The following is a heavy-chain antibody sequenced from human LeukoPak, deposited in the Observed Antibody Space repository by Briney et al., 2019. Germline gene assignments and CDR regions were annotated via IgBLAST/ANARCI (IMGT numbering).Heavy chain of an antibody. CDR3: AADRVLMLFGELSGALDI. V-gene: IGHV1-24*01. CDR1: GYTFTSYD. CDR2: FDPEDGET. D-gene: IGHD3-10*01. Sequence: GASVKVSCKASGYTFTSYDINWVRQATGQGLEWMGGFDPEDGETIYAQKFQGRVTMTEDTSTDTAYMELSSLRSEDTAVYYCAADRVLMLFGELSGALDIWGQGTMVTVSS. J-gene: IGHJ3*02.